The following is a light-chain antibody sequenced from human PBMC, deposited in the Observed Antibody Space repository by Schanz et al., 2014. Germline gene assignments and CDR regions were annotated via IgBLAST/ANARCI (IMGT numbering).Light chain of an antibody. V-gene: IGKV3-20*01. CDR2: SAS. J-gene: IGKJ1*01. CDR3: QHYYNWPRT. Sequence: EIVLTQSPGTLSLSPGERATLSCRASQSVSSSYLAWYQQKPGQAPRLLIYSASRRATGIPERFSGSGSGTDFTLTISRLDPEDFAVYYCQHYYNWPRTFGQGTKVEIK. CDR1: QSVSSSY.